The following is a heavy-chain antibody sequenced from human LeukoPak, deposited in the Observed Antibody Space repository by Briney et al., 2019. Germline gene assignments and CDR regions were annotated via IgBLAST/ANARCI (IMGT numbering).Heavy chain of an antibody. CDR1: GFTFSSYW. CDR3: ARLPGYSSSWYEYYYYYYYMDV. CDR2: IKQDGSEK. Sequence: GGSLRLSCAASGFTFSSYWMSWVRQAPGKGLEWVASIKQDGSEKYYVDSVKGRFTISRDNAKNSLYLQMNSLRAEDTAVYYCARLPGYSSSWYEYYYYYYYMDVWGKGTTVTVSS. J-gene: IGHJ6*03. D-gene: IGHD6-13*01. V-gene: IGHV3-7*01.